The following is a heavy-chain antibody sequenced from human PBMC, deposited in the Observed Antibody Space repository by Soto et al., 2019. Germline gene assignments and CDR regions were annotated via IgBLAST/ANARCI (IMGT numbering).Heavy chain of an antibody. CDR3: AREYTDCISTSCYASLANWFYP. Sequence: GGSLRLSCAASGFTFGSYAMHWVGQAPGKGLEWVAVISYDGSNKYYADSVKGRFTISRDNSKNTLYLQMNSLRAEDTAVYYCAREYTDCISTSCYASLANWFYPWGEG. J-gene: IGHJ5*02. D-gene: IGHD2-2*01. CDR1: GFTFGSYA. V-gene: IGHV3-30-3*01. CDR2: ISYDGSNK.